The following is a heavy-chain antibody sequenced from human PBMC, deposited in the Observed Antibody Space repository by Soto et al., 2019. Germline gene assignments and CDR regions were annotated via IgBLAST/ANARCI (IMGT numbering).Heavy chain of an antibody. CDR2: INPNSGGT. CDR1: GYTFTGYY. V-gene: IGHV1-2*02. D-gene: IGHD4-17*01. CDR3: ARGTDYGDPLLYFDY. Sequence: GASVKVSCKASGYTFTGYYMHWVLQAPGQGLEWMGWINPNSGGTNYAQKFQGRVTMTRDTSISTAYMELSRLRSDDTAVYYCARGTDYGDPLLYFDYWGQGTLVTVSS. J-gene: IGHJ4*02.